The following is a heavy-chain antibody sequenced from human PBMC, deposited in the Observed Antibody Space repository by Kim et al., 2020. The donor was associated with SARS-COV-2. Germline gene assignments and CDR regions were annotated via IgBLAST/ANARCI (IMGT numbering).Heavy chain of an antibody. CDR1: GFIFRGYA. J-gene: IGHJ4*02. CDR3: AKDLNDYGDYEDF. D-gene: IGHD4-17*01. Sequence: GGSLRLSCAASGFIFRGYAMSWVRQAPGEGLEWVAVVSGTGDSKYYADSVKGRFTISRDNSKNTVHLQMSSLRAEDTAVYYCAKDLNDYGDYEDFWGQGTLVTVSS. V-gene: IGHV3-23*01. CDR2: VSGTGDSK.